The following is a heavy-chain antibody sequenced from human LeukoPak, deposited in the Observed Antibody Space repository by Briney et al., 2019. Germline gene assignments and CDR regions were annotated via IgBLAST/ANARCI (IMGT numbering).Heavy chain of an antibody. CDR1: GHTFTVYY. J-gene: IGHJ5*02. CDR3: ARVGDIVVVPADNWFDP. Sequence: ASVKLSYKASGHTFTVYYMHWVRQAPGQGLEWMGWINPNSGGTNYAQKFQGRVTMTRDTSISTAYMELSRLRSDDTAVYYCARVGDIVVVPADNWFDPWGQGTLVTVSS. CDR2: INPNSGGT. V-gene: IGHV1-2*02. D-gene: IGHD2-2*01.